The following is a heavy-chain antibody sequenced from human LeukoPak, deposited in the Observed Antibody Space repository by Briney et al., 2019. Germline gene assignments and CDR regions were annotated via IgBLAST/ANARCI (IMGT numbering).Heavy chain of an antibody. J-gene: IGHJ4*02. V-gene: IGHV3-9*01. CDR2: ISWNSGSI. Sequence: GGSLRLSCAASGFTFDDYAMHWVRQAPGKGLEWVSGISWNSGSIGYADSVKGRFTISRDNAKNSLYLQMNSLRAEDTALYYCAKAQGITVNFDYWGQGTLVTVSS. CDR1: GFTFDDYA. CDR3: AKAQGITVNFDY. D-gene: IGHD3-22*01.